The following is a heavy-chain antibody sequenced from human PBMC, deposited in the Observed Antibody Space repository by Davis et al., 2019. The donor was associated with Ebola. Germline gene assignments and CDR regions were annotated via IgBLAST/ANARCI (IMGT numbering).Heavy chain of an antibody. Sequence: ASVKVSCKASGYNFTGYYMHWVRQPPGQGLDWMGWINPNSGGTNYAQKFQGWVTMTRDTSISTAYMELSRLRSDDTAVYYCARGGGSSKRTMGYWGQGTLVTVSS. V-gene: IGHV1-2*04. CDR1: GYNFTGYY. CDR2: INPNSGGT. CDR3: ARGGGSSKRTMGY. D-gene: IGHD1-26*01. J-gene: IGHJ4*02.